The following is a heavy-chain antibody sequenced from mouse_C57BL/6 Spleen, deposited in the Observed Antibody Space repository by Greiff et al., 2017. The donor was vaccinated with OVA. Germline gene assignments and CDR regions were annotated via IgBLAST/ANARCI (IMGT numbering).Heavy chain of an antibody. V-gene: IGHV1-76*01. CDR3: ARGDYDYDGYAMDY. CDR1: GYTFTDYY. CDR2: IYPGSGNT. J-gene: IGHJ4*01. Sequence: QVTLKESGAELVRPGASVKLSCKASGYTFTDYYINWVKQRPGQGLEWIARIYPGSGNTYYNEKFKGKATLTAEKSSSTAYMQLSSLTSEDSAVYFCARGDYDYDGYAMDYWGQGTLVTVSS. D-gene: IGHD2-4*01.